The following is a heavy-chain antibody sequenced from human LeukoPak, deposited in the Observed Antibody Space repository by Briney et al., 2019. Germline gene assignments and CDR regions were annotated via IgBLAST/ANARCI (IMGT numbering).Heavy chain of an antibody. CDR2: IGTAGDT. Sequence: PGGSLRLSCAASGFTFSSYDMHWVRQAPGKGLEWVSAIGTAGDTYYPGSVKGRFTISRENAKNSLYLQMNSLRAGDTAVYYCARAPLYSDAFDIWGQGTMVTVSS. CDR3: ARAPLYSDAFDI. V-gene: IGHV3-13*01. CDR1: GFTFSSYD. D-gene: IGHD2-21*01. J-gene: IGHJ3*02.